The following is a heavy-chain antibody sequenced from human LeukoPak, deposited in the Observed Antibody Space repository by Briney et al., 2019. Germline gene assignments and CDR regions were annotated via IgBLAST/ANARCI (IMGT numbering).Heavy chain of an antibody. CDR2: INTNTGNP. Sequence: GASVKVSCKASGYTFTSYAMNWVRQAPGQGLEWMGWINTNTGNPTYAQGFTGRFVFSLDTSVSTAYLQISSLKAEDTAVYYCARTPVPAALDAFDIWGQGTMVTVSS. V-gene: IGHV7-4-1*02. CDR3: ARTPVPAALDAFDI. CDR1: GYTFTSYA. J-gene: IGHJ3*02. D-gene: IGHD2-2*01.